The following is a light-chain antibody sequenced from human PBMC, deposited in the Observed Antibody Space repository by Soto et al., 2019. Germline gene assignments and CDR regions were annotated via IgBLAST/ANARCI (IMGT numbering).Light chain of an antibody. CDR3: SSYTSSSTSV. Sequence: QSVLTQPASVSGSPGQSITISCTGTISDVGGYNYVSWYQQHPGKAPKLMIYDVSNRPSGVSNRFSGSKSGNTASLTISGLQAEDEADYYCSSYTSSSTSVFGGGTKLTVL. CDR2: DVS. J-gene: IGLJ3*02. CDR1: ISDVGGYNY. V-gene: IGLV2-14*01.